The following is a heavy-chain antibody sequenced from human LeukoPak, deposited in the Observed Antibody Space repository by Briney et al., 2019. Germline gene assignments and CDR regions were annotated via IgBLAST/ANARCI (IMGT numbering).Heavy chain of an antibody. CDR3: ARGATDDAFDI. Sequence: SETLSLTCTVSGGSISSYYWSWIRQPPGKGLEWIGYIYYSGSTNCNPSPKSRVTISVDTSKNQFSLKLSSVTAADTAVYYCARGATDDAFDIWGQGTMVTVSS. CDR1: GGSISSYY. V-gene: IGHV4-59*01. CDR2: IYYSGST. D-gene: IGHD5-12*01. J-gene: IGHJ3*02.